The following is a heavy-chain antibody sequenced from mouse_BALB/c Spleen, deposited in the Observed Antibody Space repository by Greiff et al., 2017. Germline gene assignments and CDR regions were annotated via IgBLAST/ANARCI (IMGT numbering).Heavy chain of an antibody. D-gene: IGHD2-3*01. CDR3: AREGIYDGYYDYAMDY. J-gene: IGHJ4*01. V-gene: IGHV1-14*01. CDR1: GYTFTSYV. Sequence: VQLQQSGPELVKPGASVKMSCKASGYTFTSYVMHWVKQKPGQGLEWIGYINPYNDGTKYNEKFKGKATLTSDKSSSTAYMELSSLTSEDSAVYYCAREGIYDGYYDYAMDYWGQGTSVTVSS. CDR2: INPYNDGT.